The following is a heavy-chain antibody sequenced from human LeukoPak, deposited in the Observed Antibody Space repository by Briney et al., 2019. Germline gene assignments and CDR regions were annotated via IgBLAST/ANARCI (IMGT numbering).Heavy chain of an antibody. CDR1: GFTFRNYW. V-gene: IGHV3-23*01. D-gene: IGHD3-22*01. CDR2: ISGPGSST. J-gene: IGHJ4*02. Sequence: GGSLRLSCAASGFTFRNYWMHWVRQVPGKGLEWVSTISGPGSSTYSADSVKGRFTISRDNSKNTLYLQMHSLRAEDTAIYYCAKPSRDFDSSGYSHFDYWGQGTLVTVSS. CDR3: AKPSRDFDSSGYSHFDY.